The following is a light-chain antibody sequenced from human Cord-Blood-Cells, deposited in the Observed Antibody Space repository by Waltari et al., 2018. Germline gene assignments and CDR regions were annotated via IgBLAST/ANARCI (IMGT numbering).Light chain of an antibody. J-gene: IGLJ2*01. Sequence: QSALTQPASVSGSPGQSITISCTGTSSDVARYNLVSWYQQHPAKAPKLMIYEVSKRPSGVSNRCSGSKSGNTASLTISGLQAEDEADYYCCSYAGSSTYVVFGGGTKLTVL. CDR3: CSYAGSSTYVV. CDR1: SSDVARYNL. CDR2: EVS. V-gene: IGLV2-23*02.